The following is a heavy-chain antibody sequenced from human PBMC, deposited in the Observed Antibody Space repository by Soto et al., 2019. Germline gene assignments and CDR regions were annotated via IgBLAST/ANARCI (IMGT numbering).Heavy chain of an antibody. Sequence: SETLSLTCAVYGGSFSGYYWSWIRQPPGKGLEWIGEINHSGSTNYNPSLKSRVTISVDTSKNQFSLKLSSVTAADTAVYYCARGMDRWGQGTLVTVS. CDR3: ARGMDR. CDR2: INHSGST. J-gene: IGHJ4*02. D-gene: IGHD2-2*03. V-gene: IGHV4-34*01. CDR1: GGSFSGYY.